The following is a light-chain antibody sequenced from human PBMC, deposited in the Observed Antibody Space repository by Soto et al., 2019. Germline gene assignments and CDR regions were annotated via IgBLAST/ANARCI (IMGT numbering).Light chain of an antibody. Sequence: EIVMTQSPATLSVSPGELATLSCRASQSVSSNLAWYQQKPGQAPRLLIYGASSRATGIPDRFSGSGSGTDFTLTISRLEPEDFAVYYCQQYGSSPVTFGQGTRLEIK. J-gene: IGKJ5*01. CDR2: GAS. CDR1: QSVSSN. V-gene: IGKV3-20*01. CDR3: QQYGSSPVT.